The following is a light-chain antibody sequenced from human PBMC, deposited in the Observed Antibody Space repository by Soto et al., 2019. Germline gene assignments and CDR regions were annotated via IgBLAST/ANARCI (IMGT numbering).Light chain of an antibody. CDR1: GSDIGTYKY. CDR2: EVS. Sequence: QSALTQPPSASGSPGQSVTISCTGTGSDIGTYKYVSWYQQHPGQAPKLMIYEVSKRPSGVPDRFSASKSGNTASLTVSGLQSEDEADYYCTSYAGSSNWVFGGGTKLTVL. CDR3: TSYAGSSNWV. J-gene: IGLJ3*02. V-gene: IGLV2-8*01.